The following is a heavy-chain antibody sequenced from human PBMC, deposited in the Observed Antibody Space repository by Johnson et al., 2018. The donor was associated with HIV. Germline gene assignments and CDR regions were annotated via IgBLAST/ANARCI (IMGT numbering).Heavy chain of an antibody. J-gene: IGHJ3*01. Sequence: VHLVESGGGLVKPGGSLRLSCAASGFTVSSNYMSWVRQAPGKGLEWVSVIYSGGRTYYADSVKGRFTISRDNSKNTLYLQMNSLRAEDTAVYYCARFDGFITTLRVIGDAFDVWGQGTKVTVSS. CDR1: GFTVSSNY. D-gene: IGHD3-22*01. CDR3: ARFDGFITTLRVIGDAFDV. V-gene: IGHV3-66*01. CDR2: IYSGGRT.